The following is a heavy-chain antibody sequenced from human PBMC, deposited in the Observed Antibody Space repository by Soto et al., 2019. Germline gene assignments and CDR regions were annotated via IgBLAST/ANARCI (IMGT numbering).Heavy chain of an antibody. J-gene: IGHJ5*02. D-gene: IGHD4-17*01. CDR1: GFTFSSYG. V-gene: IGHV3-33*01. CDR2: IWYDGSNK. Sequence: GGSLRLSCAASGFTFSSYGMHWVRQAPGKGLEWVAVIWYDGSNKYYADSVKGRFTISRDNSKNTLYLQMNSLRAEDTAVYYCAREMSSSSWDYGDYNGGGFDPWGQGTLVTVSS. CDR3: AREMSSSSWDYGDYNGGGFDP.